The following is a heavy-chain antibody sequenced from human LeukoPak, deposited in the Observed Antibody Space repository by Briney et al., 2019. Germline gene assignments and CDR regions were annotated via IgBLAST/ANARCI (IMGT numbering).Heavy chain of an antibody. CDR3: ARHYGP. CDR1: GGSISSSNW. D-gene: IGHD4-17*01. J-gene: IGHJ5*02. CDR2: IYSSGST. V-gene: IGHV4-39*01. Sequence: SETLSLTCAVSGGSISSSNWWSWVRQPPGKGLEWIGSIYSSGSTYYNPSLKSRVTISVDTSKNQFSLKLTSVTAADTAVYYCARHYGPWGQGTLVTVSS.